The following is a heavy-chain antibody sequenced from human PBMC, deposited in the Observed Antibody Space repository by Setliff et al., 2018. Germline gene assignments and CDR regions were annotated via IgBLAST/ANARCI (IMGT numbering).Heavy chain of an antibody. D-gene: IGHD3-10*01. J-gene: IGHJ2*01. Sequence: LRLSCAASGFTFSSYRMHGVRQAPGEGLEWVAVIWDDGGNKYHADSVKGRFTISRDNSKSTVYLQMNSLRGEDTAVYYCARGGVFGSSYFDLWGRGTLVTVSS. CDR2: IWDDGGNK. CDR3: ARGGVFGSSYFDL. CDR1: GFTFSSYR. V-gene: IGHV3-33*08.